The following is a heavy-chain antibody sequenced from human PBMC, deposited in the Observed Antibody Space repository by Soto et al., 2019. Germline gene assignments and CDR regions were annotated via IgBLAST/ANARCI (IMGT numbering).Heavy chain of an antibody. CDR2: IYYSGST. Sequence: LSLTCAVSGGSISSYYWSWIRQPPGKGLEWIGYIYYSGSTNYNPSLKSRVTISVDTSKNQFSLKLSSVTAADTAVYYCARAYGDIYYYYYYMDVWGKGTTVTVSS. CDR1: GGSISSYY. D-gene: IGHD4-17*01. J-gene: IGHJ6*03. V-gene: IGHV4-59*01. CDR3: ARAYGDIYYYYYYMDV.